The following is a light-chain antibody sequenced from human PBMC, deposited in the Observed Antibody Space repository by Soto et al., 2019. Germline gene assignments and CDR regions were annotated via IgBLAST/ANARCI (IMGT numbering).Light chain of an antibody. J-gene: IGKJ2*01. V-gene: IGKV3-15*01. CDR1: QSVGKK. Sequence: EIVMTQFPATLSGSPGERVTLSCRASQSVGKKLAWYQQKPGQAPRLLIYAASTRASDFPARFSGSGSGTEFTLTISSLQSEDFAVYYCQQYYDWPPYTFGQGTKLDMK. CDR3: QQYYDWPPYT. CDR2: AAS.